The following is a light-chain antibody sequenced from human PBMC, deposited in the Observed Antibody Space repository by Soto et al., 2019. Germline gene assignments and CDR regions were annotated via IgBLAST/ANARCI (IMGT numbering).Light chain of an antibody. CDR3: QTRGTGPASLV. V-gene: IGLV4-69*01. CDR2: VNSGGSH. J-gene: IGLJ7*01. CDR1: SGHSNYA. Sequence: QPVLTQSPSASASLGASVKLTCTLSSGHSNYAIAWHQQQPETGPRYLMKVNSGGSHIKGDGIPDRFSGSSSGAERYLFISSLQSEDEADYSCQTRGTGPASLVFGGGTQLTVL.